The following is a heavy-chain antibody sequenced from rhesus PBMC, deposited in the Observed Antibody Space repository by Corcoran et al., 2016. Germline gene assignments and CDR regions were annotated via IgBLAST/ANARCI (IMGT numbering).Heavy chain of an antibody. CDR3: ARIAVVVEYGLDS. CDR1: GASISSYW. Sequence: QVKLQESGPGLVKPSETLSLTCAVSGASISSYWWNGIRQPPGKGLEWIGESNGKSGRTHNHPSLKSRVTISKDASKIQFSLKLSSVTAADTAVYYCARIAVVVEYGLDSWGQGVVVTVSS. D-gene: IGHD2-21*01. CDR2: SNGKSGRT. V-gene: IGHV4-80*01. J-gene: IGHJ6*01.